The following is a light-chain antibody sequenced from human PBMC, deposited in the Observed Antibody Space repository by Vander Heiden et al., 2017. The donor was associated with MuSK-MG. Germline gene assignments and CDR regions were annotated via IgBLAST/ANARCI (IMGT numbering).Light chain of an antibody. CDR1: QTISTY. V-gene: IGKV1-39*01. J-gene: IGKJ1*01. Sequence: DIQMTQSPSSLSASVGDRVTITCRASQTISTYLNWYQQKPGKAPNLLIPAASTLQSGVPSRFSGSGCETNFTLTISSLQPEDLATYFCQQSDTTLMWTFGQGTKVEIK. CDR3: QQSDTTLMWT. CDR2: AAS.